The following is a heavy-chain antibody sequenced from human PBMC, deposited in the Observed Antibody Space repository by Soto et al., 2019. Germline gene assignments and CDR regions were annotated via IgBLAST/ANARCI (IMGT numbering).Heavy chain of an antibody. CDR2: ICYSGRT. CDR3: ARDNGDYSNPKYGMDV. D-gene: IGHD4-4*01. J-gene: IGHJ6*02. V-gene: IGHV4-31*01. CDR1: RGSVSSVVFY. Sequence: PTETLASTCSVSRGSVSSVVFYWSWFGQHPGKALAWCADICYSGRTDYNPALMGPVTISVDTSKNQLSLKLSSVTAADTAVYYCARDNGDYSNPKYGMDVWGQGNTVS.